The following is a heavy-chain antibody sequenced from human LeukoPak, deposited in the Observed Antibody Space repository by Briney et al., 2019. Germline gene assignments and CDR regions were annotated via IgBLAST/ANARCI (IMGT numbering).Heavy chain of an antibody. CDR3: ARPLSLGYCSGGSCYGRGAWFDR. CDR1: GGSISSSNW. Sequence: SETLSLTCAVSGGSISSSNWWSWVRQPPGKGLEWIGQIYHSGSTNYNPSLKSRVTISVDKSKNQFSLRLRSVTAADTAVYYCARPLSLGYCSGGSCYGRGAWFDRWGQGTLVTVSS. D-gene: IGHD2-15*01. CDR2: IYHSGST. V-gene: IGHV4-4*02. J-gene: IGHJ5*02.